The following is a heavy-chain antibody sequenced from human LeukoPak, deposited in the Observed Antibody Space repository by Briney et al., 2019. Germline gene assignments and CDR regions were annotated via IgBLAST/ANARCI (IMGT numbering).Heavy chain of an antibody. V-gene: IGHV3-30*03. Sequence: QPGRSLRLSCAASGFIFSNYGMHWVRQAPGKGLEWVAVISYDGSNKYYADSVKGRFTISRDNSKNTLYLQMNSLRAEDTAVYYCARLDSGYDGDDYWGQGTLVTVSS. CDR3: ARLDSGYDGDDY. D-gene: IGHD5-12*01. CDR2: ISYDGSNK. CDR1: GFIFSNYG. J-gene: IGHJ4*02.